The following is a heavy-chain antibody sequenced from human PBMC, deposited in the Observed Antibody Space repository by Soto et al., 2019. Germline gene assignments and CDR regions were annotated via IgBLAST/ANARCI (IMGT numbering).Heavy chain of an antibody. D-gene: IGHD2-8*01. CDR3: ARRALPQCINGVCYKDGFWDY. CDR2: IYYSGTT. Sequence: TLSLTCTVSGGSVSSGGYYWSWIRQHPGTGLEWIGYIYYSGTTYFNPSLKSRASISLDTSKNEFSLKLTSVTAADTAVYYCARRALPQCINGVCYKDGFWDYWGQGALVTVPS. V-gene: IGHV4-31*03. J-gene: IGHJ4*02. CDR1: GGSVSSGGYY.